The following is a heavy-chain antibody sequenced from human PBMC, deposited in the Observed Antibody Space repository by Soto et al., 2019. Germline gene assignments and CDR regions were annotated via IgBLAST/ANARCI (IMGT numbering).Heavy chain of an antibody. CDR1: GGSVSDKTYY. J-gene: IGHJ4*02. CDR2: VYYSGTT. D-gene: IGHD3-22*01. Sequence: SETLSLTCSVSGGSVSDKTYYWSWIRQPPGKRLEWIGYVYYSGTTNYNPSLKSRVTISVDLSKNQFSLRLSSVTTADTAVYYCARVGYYYDSSGYSTHPYFDYWGQGTLVTVSS. CDR3: ARVGYYYDSSGYSTHPYFDY. V-gene: IGHV4-61*01.